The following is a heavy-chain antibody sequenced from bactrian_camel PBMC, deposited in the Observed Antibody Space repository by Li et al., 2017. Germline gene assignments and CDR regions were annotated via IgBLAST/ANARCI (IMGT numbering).Heavy chain of an antibody. Sequence: VQLVESGGGLVQPGGSLRLSCAASGYTYSSYCMAWFRQAPGKEREGVAVMDSDGVTTYSDSVKGRFTVTSDNAKHTLYLQMNNLKPEDTAMYYCARGPGRGDECASGMRNFQRFGYWGRGTQVTVS. V-gene: IGHV3S1*01. CDR2: MDSDGVTT. D-gene: IGHD1*01. J-gene: IGHJ6*01. CDR3: ARGPGRGDECASGMRNFQRFGY. CDR1: GYTYSSYC.